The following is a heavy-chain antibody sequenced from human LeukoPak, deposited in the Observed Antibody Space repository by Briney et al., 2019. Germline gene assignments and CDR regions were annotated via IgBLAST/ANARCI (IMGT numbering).Heavy chain of an antibody. CDR1: GYSISSGYY. CDR3: ATYPMVRGMAFDY. J-gene: IGHJ4*02. V-gene: IGHV4-61*01. Sequence: PSETLSLTCTVSGYSISSGYYWSWIRQPPGKGLEWIGYIYYSGSTNYNPSHKSRVTISVDTSKNQFSLKLSSVTAADTAVYDCATYPMVRGMAFDYWGQGTLVTVSS. D-gene: IGHD3-10*01. CDR2: IYYSGST.